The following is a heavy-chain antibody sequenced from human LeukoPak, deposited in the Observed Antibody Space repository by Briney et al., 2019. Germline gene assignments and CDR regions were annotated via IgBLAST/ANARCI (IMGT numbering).Heavy chain of an antibody. Sequence: GASVKVSCKASGYTFTSYYMHWVRQAPGQGLEWMGIINPSGGSTSYAQKFQGRVTMTRDTSTSTVYMELSSLRSEDTAVYYCARDIGRGYSYPASENWFDPWGQGTLVTVPS. CDR1: GYTFTSYY. CDR3: ARDIGRGYSYPASENWFDP. D-gene: IGHD5-18*01. J-gene: IGHJ5*02. V-gene: IGHV1-46*01. CDR2: INPSGGST.